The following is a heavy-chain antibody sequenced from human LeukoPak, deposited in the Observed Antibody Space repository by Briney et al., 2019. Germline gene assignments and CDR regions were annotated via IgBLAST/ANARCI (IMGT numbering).Heavy chain of an antibody. CDR3: AKPHRDGYIVGYFDY. CDR2: ISGSGGST. J-gene: IGHJ4*02. Sequence: GGSLRLSCAASGFTFSSYAMSWVRQAPGQGLEWVSAISGSGGSTYYADSVKGRFTISRDNSKHTLYLQMNSLRAEDTAVYYCAKPHRDGYIVGYFDYWGQGTLVTVSS. CDR1: GFTFSSYA. D-gene: IGHD5-24*01. V-gene: IGHV3-23*01.